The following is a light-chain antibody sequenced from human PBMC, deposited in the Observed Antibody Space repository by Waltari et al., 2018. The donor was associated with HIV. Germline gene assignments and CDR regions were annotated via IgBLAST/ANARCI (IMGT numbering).Light chain of an antibody. CDR1: QGIGNY. CDR3: QMYSTAPRT. J-gene: IGKJ1*01. Sequence: DIQMTQSPSSLSASVGDRVTITCRASQGIGNYLAWYQQKPGKSPELLIHGASTLHSGAPPRFCGSVSGTYFTLPITSLQPQHPPSYFCQMYSTAPRTFGHGTNVEI. CDR2: GAS. V-gene: IGKV1-27*01.